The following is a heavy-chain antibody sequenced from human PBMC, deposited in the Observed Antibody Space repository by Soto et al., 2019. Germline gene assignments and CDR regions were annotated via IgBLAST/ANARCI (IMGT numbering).Heavy chain of an antibody. J-gene: IGHJ6*02. D-gene: IGHD6-25*01. CDR3: AKDRLANPPYYYYYYGLDV. Sequence: GGSLRLSCAASGFTFSNYGMHWVRQAPGKGLEWVAIISYDGSNKYYADSVKGRFTISRDKSKNTLYLQMNSLRAADTAVYYCAKDRLANPPYYYYYYGLDVWGQGTTVTVSS. CDR1: GFTFSNYG. V-gene: IGHV3-30*18. CDR2: ISYDGSNK.